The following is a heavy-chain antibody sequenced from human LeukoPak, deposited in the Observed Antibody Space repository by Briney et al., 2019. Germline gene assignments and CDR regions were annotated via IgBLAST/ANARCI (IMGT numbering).Heavy chain of an antibody. D-gene: IGHD3-10*01. CDR2: ISGSGGST. V-gene: IGHV3-23*01. CDR3: AKAGGSGSYYVYDY. J-gene: IGHJ4*02. CDR1: GFTFSSYA. Sequence: PGGSLRLSCAASGFTFSSYAMSWVRQAPGKGLEWASAISGSGGSTYYADSVKGRFTISRDNSKNTLYLQMNSLRAEDTAVYYCAKAGGSGSYYVYDYWGQGTLVTVSS.